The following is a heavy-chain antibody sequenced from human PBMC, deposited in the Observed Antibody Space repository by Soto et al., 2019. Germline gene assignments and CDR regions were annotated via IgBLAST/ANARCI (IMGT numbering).Heavy chain of an antibody. V-gene: IGHV3-23*01. D-gene: IGHD2-15*01. CDR3: AKDRPLCSGGSCYSDFDY. CDR1: GFTFSSYA. Sequence: GGSLRLSCAASGFTFSSYAMSWVRQAPGKGLEWVSAISGSGGSTYYADSVKGRFTISRDNSKNTLYLQMNSLRAEDTAVYYCAKDRPLCSGGSCYSDFDYWGQGTLVTVSS. J-gene: IGHJ4*02. CDR2: ISGSGGST.